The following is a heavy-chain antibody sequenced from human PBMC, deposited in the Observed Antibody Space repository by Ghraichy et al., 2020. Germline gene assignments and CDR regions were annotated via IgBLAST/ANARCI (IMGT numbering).Heavy chain of an antibody. D-gene: IGHD5-12*01. CDR3: ARLGYYIGYDFRYYYYMDV. CDR1: GDSISSSSYS. CDR2: FYYSGTT. V-gene: IGHV4-39*01. J-gene: IGHJ6*03. Sequence: SETLSLTCAVSGDSISSSSYSWGWIRQPPGKGLEWIESFYYSGTTYYNPSLKSRVTISVDTSANQFSLKLSSVTAADTAGYYFARLGYYIGYDFRYYYYMDVWGKGTTVTVSS.